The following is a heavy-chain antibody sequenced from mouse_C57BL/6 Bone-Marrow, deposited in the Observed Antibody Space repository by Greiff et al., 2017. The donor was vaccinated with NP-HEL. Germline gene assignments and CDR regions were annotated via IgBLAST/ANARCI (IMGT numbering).Heavy chain of an antibody. CDR2: ILPSIGRT. Sequence: QVQLQQSGSELRSPGSSVKLSCKDFDSEVFPIAYMSWVRQKPGHGFEWIGGILPSIGRTIYGEKFEDKATLDADTLSNTTYLELNSLTSEDSAIYYCARRWLPHWYFDVWGTGTTVTVSS. D-gene: IGHD2-2*01. J-gene: IGHJ1*03. V-gene: IGHV15-2*01. CDR1: DSEVFPIAY. CDR3: ARRWLPHWYFDV.